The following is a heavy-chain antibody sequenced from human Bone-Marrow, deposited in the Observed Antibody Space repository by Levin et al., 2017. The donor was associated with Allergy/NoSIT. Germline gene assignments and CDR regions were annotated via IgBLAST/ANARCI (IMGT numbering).Heavy chain of an antibody. CDR1: GFTFSSYA. D-gene: IGHD3-16*01. J-gene: IGHJ5*02. Sequence: TGGSLRLSCAASGFTFSSYAMSWVRQAPGKGLEWVSVISGGGGDTYYAGSVKGRFTISRDNSKTTLYLQMDSLRAEDTAVYYCAKGGRGMNWFDPWGQGALITVSS. CDR2: ISGGGGDT. CDR3: AKGGRGMNWFDP. V-gene: IGHV3-23*01.